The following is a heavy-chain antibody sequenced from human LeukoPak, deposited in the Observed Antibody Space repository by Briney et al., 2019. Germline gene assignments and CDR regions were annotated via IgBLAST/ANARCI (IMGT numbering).Heavy chain of an antibody. D-gene: IGHD3-3*01. CDR1: GFTFSSYE. V-gene: IGHV3-48*03. Sequence: PGGSLRLSCAASGFTFSSYEMNWVRQAPRKGLEWVSYISSSGSTIYYADSVKGRFTISRDNAKNSLYLQMNSLRAEDTAVYYCARALYYDFWFDYWGQGTLVTVSS. J-gene: IGHJ4*02. CDR2: ISSSGSTI. CDR3: ARALYYDFWFDY.